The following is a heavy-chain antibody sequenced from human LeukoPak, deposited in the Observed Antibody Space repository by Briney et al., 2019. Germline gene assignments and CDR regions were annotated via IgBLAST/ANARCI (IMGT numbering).Heavy chain of an antibody. CDR1: GFTFTSFA. D-gene: IGHD2-21*02. J-gene: IGHJ4*02. V-gene: IGHV3-23*01. CDR2: ISRSGVAT. CDR3: AKEVDCPSDCLFFHS. Sequence: PGGSLRLSCAASGFTFTSFAMSWVRQAPGKGLEWVSTISRSGVATYYANSVKGRFTISRDNSKNTVYLQMNSLRPEDTALYHCAKEVDCPSDCLFFHSWGQGTLVTVSS.